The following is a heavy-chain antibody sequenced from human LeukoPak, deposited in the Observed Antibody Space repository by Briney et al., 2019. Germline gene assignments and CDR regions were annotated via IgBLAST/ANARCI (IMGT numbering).Heavy chain of an antibody. CDR2: LNEDGGYT. V-gene: IGHV3-23*01. CDR3: VRTAGRDGGI. J-gene: IGHJ4*02. D-gene: IGHD1-1*01. CDR1: GFTFSIYA. Sequence: AGGSLRLSCAASGFTFSIYAMSWVRQAPGKGPAWVSGLNEDGGYTYYADSVKGRFTISRDNSENTLYLQMNSLRAEDTAVYYCVRTAGRDGGIWGQGTLVTVSS.